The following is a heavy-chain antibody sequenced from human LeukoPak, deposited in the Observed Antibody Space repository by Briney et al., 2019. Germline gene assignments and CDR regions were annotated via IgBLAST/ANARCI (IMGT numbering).Heavy chain of an antibody. V-gene: IGHV3-21*01. CDR3: ARVSPGNTIFYDY. Sequence: GGSLRLSCAASGFTFSSYSMNWVRQAPGKGLEWVSSISSSSSYIYYADSVKGRFTITRDNAKNSLYLQMNSLRAEDTAVYYCARVSPGNTIFYDYWGQGTLVTVSS. D-gene: IGHD3-9*01. CDR1: GFTFSSYS. J-gene: IGHJ4*02. CDR2: ISSSSSYI.